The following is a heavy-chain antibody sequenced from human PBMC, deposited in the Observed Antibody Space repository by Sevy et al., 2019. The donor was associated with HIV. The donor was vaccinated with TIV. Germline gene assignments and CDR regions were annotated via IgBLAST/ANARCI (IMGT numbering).Heavy chain of an antibody. V-gene: IGHV3-7*01. CDR3: ARSGGSYDYGMDV. CDR1: EFTFSSYW. CDR2: IKQDGSEK. D-gene: IGHD1-26*01. Sequence: GGSLRLCCAASEFTFSSYWMSWVRQAPGKGLEWVANIKQDGSEKYYVDSVKGRFTISRDNAKNSLYLQMNSLRAEDTAVYYCARSGGSYDYGMDVWGQGTTVTVSS. J-gene: IGHJ6*02.